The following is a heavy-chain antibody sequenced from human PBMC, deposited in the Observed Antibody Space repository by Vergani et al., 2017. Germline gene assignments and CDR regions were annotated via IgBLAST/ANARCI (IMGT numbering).Heavy chain of an antibody. CDR2: IYYSGST. CDR1: GASISSYY. CDR3: ARYRWFRELSQNSYYYYGMDV. V-gene: IGHV4-59*01. J-gene: IGHJ6*02. D-gene: IGHD3-10*01. Sequence: QVQLQESGPGLMKPSETLSLTCTVSGASISSYYWSWIRQPPGKGLEWIGYIYYSGSTNYNPSLKSRVTISIDTSKNQFSLKLSSVTAADTAVYYCARYRWFRELSQNSYYYYGMDVWGQGTTVTVSS.